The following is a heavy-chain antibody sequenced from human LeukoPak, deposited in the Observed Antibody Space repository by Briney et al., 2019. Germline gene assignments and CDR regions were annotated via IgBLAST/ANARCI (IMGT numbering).Heavy chain of an antibody. J-gene: IGHJ6*03. D-gene: IGHD3-10*01. CDR2: IYTSWST. Sequence: PSATLSLSCTVSGGSISSYYWNWLRQPAGKGLEWIGRIYTSWSTIYYPSLKSRVTMSVDTSKNQFYLKLSSVTAADTAVYYCARGAVLLSMDVWGKGTTVTISS. CDR3: ARGAVLLSMDV. V-gene: IGHV4-4*07. CDR1: GGSISSYY.